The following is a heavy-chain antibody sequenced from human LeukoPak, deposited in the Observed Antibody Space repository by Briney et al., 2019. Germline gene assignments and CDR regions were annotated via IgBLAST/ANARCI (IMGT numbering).Heavy chain of an antibody. CDR2: IWYGGSNK. CDR1: GFTFSSYG. D-gene: IGHD3-10*01. Sequence: GGSLRLSCAASGFTFSSYGMHWVRQAPGKGLEWVAVIWYGGSNKYYADSVKGRFTISRDNSKNTLYLQMNSLRAEDTAVYYCAKDGRLVRGVIGNYYYYYMDVWGKGTTVTVSS. CDR3: AKDGRLVRGVIGNYYYYYMDV. J-gene: IGHJ6*03. V-gene: IGHV3-30*02.